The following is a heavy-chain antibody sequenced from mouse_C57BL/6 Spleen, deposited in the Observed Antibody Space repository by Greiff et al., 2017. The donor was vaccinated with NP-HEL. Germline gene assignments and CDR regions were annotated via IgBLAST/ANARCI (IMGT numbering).Heavy chain of an antibody. CDR3: ARQPYYGSSYGDYFDY. V-gene: IGHV1-61*01. J-gene: IGHJ2*01. D-gene: IGHD1-1*01. Sequence: VQLQQPGAELVRPGSSVKLSCKASGYTFTSYWMDWVKQRPGQGLEWIGNIYPSDSETHYNQKFKDKATLTVDKSSSTAYMQLSSLTSEDSAVYYCARQPYYGSSYGDYFDYWGQGTTLTVSS. CDR1: GYTFTSYW. CDR2: IYPSDSET.